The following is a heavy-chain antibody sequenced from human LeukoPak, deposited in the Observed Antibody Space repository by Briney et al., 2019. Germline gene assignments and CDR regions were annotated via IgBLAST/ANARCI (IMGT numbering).Heavy chain of an antibody. Sequence: GASVKVSCKASGYTFTSYYMHWVRQAPGQGLEWMGIINPSGGSTSYAQKFQGRVTMTRDMSTSTVYMVLSSLRSEDTAVYYCARVYYDSSGYYNWFDPWGQGTLVTVSS. V-gene: IGHV1-46*01. CDR3: ARVYYDSSGYYNWFDP. D-gene: IGHD3-22*01. J-gene: IGHJ5*02. CDR1: GYTFTSYY. CDR2: INPSGGST.